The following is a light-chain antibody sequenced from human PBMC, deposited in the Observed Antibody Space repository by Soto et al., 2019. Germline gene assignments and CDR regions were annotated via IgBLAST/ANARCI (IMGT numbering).Light chain of an antibody. CDR3: QQYGNSPT. V-gene: IGKV3-20*01. CDR1: QSVSADY. J-gene: IGKJ1*01. CDR2: ETS. Sequence: EIVLTQSPGTLSLSPGERATLSCRASQSVSADYFAWYQQKPGQAPRLLIYETSSRTTGTPDRFSGGGSGTDFTLTISRLEPEDFAVYYCQQYGNSPTFGPGTKVEIK.